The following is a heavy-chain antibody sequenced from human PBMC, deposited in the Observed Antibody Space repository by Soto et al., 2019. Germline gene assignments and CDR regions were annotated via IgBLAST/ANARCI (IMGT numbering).Heavy chain of an antibody. Sequence: QVQLQQWGAGLLKPSETLSLTCAVYGGSFSGYYWSWIRQPPGKGLEWIGKINHSGSTNYKSSLKGRVRISVDTSKTQFSLKLSSVTAADTAVYYCARGGRFRLLWPFDPWGQGTLVTVSS. CDR3: ARGGRFRLLWPFDP. V-gene: IGHV4-34*01. CDR2: INHSGST. D-gene: IGHD2-21*01. J-gene: IGHJ5*02. CDR1: GGSFSGYY.